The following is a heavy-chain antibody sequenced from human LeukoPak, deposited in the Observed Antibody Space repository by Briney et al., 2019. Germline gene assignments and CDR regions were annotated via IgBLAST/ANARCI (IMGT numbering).Heavy chain of an antibody. CDR1: GGSFSGYY. D-gene: IGHD2-8*01. CDR3: ARCPRSRSTSTMLFPRNRFDP. CDR2: INHSGST. V-gene: IGHV4-34*01. Sequence: SETLSLTCAVYGGSFSGYYWSWIRQPPGKGLEWIGEINHSGSTNYNPSLKSRVTISVDTSKNQFSLKLSSVTAADTAVYYCARCPRSRSTSTMLFPRNRFDPWGQGTLVTVSS. J-gene: IGHJ5*02.